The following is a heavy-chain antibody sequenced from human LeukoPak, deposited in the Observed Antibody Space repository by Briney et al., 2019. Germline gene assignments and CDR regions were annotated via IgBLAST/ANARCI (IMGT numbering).Heavy chain of an antibody. CDR2: IYHSGST. CDR1: GGSISSNNW. V-gene: IGHV4-4*02. Sequence: PSGTLSLTCAVSGGSISSNNWWSWVRQPPGKGLEWIGEIYHSGSTDYNPSLESRVTISVDKSKNQFSLKLSSVTAADTAVYYCARGFYGSGSYSSPGFYAFDLWGQGTMVTVSS. CDR3: ARGFYGSGSYSSPGFYAFDL. J-gene: IGHJ3*01. D-gene: IGHD3-10*01.